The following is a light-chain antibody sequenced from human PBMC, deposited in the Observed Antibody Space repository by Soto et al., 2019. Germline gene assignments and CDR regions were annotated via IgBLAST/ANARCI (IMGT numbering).Light chain of an antibody. V-gene: IGKV3-15*01. Sequence: EIVMTQSPATLSVSPGARATLSCRASQRVNSNLAWYQKKPGRAPSLLIYGASTRATGIPTRFSGSGSGTEFTLSISSLQSEDFAVYYCQQYNNFWTFGQGTSVAI. CDR2: GAS. CDR3: QQYNNFWT. CDR1: QRVNSN. J-gene: IGKJ1*01.